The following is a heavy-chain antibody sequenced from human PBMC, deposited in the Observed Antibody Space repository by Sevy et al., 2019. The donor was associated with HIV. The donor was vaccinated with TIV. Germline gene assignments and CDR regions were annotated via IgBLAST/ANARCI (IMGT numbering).Heavy chain of an antibody. Sequence: GGSLRLSCAASGFTFSSYAMHWVRQAPGKGLEWVAVISYDGSNKYYADSVKGRFTISRDNSKNTLYLQMNSLRAEDMAVYYCARDRSRGYSGYDGYYYYGMDVWVQGTTVTVSS. CDR2: ISYDGSNK. CDR1: GFTFSSYA. V-gene: IGHV3-30-3*01. J-gene: IGHJ6*02. D-gene: IGHD5-12*01. CDR3: ARDRSRGYSGYDGYYYYGMDV.